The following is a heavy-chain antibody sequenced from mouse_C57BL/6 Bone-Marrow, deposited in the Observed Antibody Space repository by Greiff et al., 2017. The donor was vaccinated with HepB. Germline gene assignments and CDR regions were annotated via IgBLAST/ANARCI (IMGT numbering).Heavy chain of an antibody. V-gene: IGHV5-17*02. D-gene: IGHD1-1*01. CDR3: ARSAYYYGSDWYFDV. CDR2: ISSGSNTV. CDR1: GFTFSSFG. Sequence: EVQLVESGGGLVQPGGSRKLSCAASGFTFSSFGMHWVRQAPEKGLEWVAYISSGSNTVYFVDTMKGRFNISRDKPKNTLFLQMTSLRSEDTAKYYCARSAYYYGSDWYFDVWGAGTTVTVSS. J-gene: IGHJ1*01.